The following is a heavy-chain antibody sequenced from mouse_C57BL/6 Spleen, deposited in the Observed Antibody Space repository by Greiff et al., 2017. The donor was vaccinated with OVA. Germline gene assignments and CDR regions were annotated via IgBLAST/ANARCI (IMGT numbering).Heavy chain of an antibody. D-gene: IGHD2-1*01. CDR2: IYPGSGNT. Sequence: VKLMESGPELVKPGASVKISCKASGYSFTSYYIHWVKQRPGQGLEWIGWIYPGSGNTKYNEKFKGKATLTADTSSSTAYMQLSSLTSEDSAVYYCARADYGNSFYYFDYWGQGTTLTVSS. V-gene: IGHV1-66*01. CDR1: GYSFTSYY. CDR3: ARADYGNSFYYFDY. J-gene: IGHJ2*01.